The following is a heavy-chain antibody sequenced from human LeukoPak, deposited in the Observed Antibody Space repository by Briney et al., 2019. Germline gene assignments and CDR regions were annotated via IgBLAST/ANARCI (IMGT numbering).Heavy chain of an antibody. CDR2: ISSSSSYI. V-gene: IGHV3-21*01. CDR1: GFTFSSYS. D-gene: IGHD3-22*01. Sequence: GGSLRLSCAASGFTFSSYSMNWVRQAPGKGLEWVSSISSSSSYIYYADSAKGRFTISRDNAKNSLYLQMNSLRAEDTAVYYCARDGANYYDSRAGFDYWGQGTLVTVSS. J-gene: IGHJ4*02. CDR3: ARDGANYYDSRAGFDY.